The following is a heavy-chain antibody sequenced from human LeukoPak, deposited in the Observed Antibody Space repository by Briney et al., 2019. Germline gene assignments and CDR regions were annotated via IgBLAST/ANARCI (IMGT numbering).Heavy chain of an antibody. CDR1: GFTFSSYA. CDR3: ANDHDYGDYVSPIFFDY. D-gene: IGHD4-17*01. Sequence: PGGSLRLSCAASGFTFSSYAMSWVRQAPGKGLEWVSAMIGSGGSTYYADSVKGRFTISRDNSKNTLYLQMNSLRAEDTAVYYCANDHDYGDYVSPIFFDYWGQGTLVTVSS. J-gene: IGHJ4*02. CDR2: MIGSGGST. V-gene: IGHV3-23*01.